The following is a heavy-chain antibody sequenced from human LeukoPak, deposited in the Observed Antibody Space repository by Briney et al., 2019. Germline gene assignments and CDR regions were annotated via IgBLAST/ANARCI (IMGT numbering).Heavy chain of an antibody. CDR3: ARDKGDYDTSGSLFVF. CDR2: IKQDGGEI. V-gene: IGHV3-7*03. D-gene: IGHD3-22*01. Sequence: PGGSLRLSCAASGSTFSRYWMSWVRQVPRKGLEWVANIKQDGGEIYYVDSVKGRFTISRDNAKSLLYLQMNSLRAGDTAVYYCARDKGDYDTSGSLFVFGGQGTLVTVSS. J-gene: IGHJ4*02. CDR1: GSTFSRYW.